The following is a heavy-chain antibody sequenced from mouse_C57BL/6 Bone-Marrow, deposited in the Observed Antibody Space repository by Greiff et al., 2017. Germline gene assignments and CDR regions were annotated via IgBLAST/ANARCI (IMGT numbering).Heavy chain of an antibody. CDR3: ASDGSGYVG. V-gene: IGHV14-2*01. J-gene: IGHJ2*01. CDR1: GFNINDYY. Sequence: VQLKQSGAELVKPGAPVKLSCTASGFNINDYYMHWVKQRTEQGLEWIGMIDPEDGETKYAPKFQGKATITADTTSNQAYLQLSSLTTEDTAVYYCASDGSGYVGWGQGTTLTVSS. CDR2: IDPEDGET. D-gene: IGHD3-2*02.